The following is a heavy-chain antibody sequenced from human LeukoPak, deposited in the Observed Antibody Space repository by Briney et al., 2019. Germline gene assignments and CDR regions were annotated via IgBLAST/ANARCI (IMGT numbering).Heavy chain of an antibody. CDR1: GFTFSACA. CDR3: ARAVTNVPPDAY. D-gene: IGHD4-11*01. CDR2: ISGSGGGT. Sequence: PGGSLRLSCVASGFTFSACAMTWVRQAQGKGLDWVSGISGSGGGTYYADSVKGRFNISRDNSRNTVSLQMNSLRAEDTAVYYCARAVTNVPPDAYWGQGTLVTVSS. V-gene: IGHV3-23*01. J-gene: IGHJ4*02.